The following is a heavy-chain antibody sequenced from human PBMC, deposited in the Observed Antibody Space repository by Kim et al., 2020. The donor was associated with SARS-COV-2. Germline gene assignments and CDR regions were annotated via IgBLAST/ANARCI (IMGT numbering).Heavy chain of an antibody. V-gene: IGHV3-23*01. CDR2: ISGSGGST. CDR3: AKTDYGGNSIPYYYYGMDV. Sequence: GGSLRLSCAASGFTFSSYATSWVRQAPGKGLEWVSAISGSGGSTYYADSVKGRFTISRDNSKNTLYLQMNSLRAEDTAVYYCAKTDYGGNSIPYYYYGMDVWGQGTTVTVSS. CDR1: GFTFSSYA. J-gene: IGHJ6*02. D-gene: IGHD4-17*01.